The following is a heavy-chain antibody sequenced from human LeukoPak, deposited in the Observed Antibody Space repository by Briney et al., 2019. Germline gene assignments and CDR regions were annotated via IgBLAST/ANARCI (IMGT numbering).Heavy chain of an antibody. Sequence: GGYLRLSCAASGFTFNSYAMSWVRQAPGKGLEWVSTLVGSGFTIYYSDSVKGRFTISRDNSKNTVYLLMNSLRAEDTAVYYCAKDLERRVGHTLSSTTCYGSWGQGTLVTVSS. CDR1: GFTFNSYA. CDR2: LVGSGFTI. CDR3: AKDLERRVGHTLSSTTCYGS. D-gene: IGHD2-2*01. J-gene: IGHJ5*02. V-gene: IGHV3-23*01.